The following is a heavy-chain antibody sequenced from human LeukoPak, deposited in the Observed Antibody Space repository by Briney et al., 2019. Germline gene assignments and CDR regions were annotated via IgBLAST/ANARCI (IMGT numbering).Heavy chain of an antibody. V-gene: IGHV4-4*07. D-gene: IGHD3-10*01. Sequence: PSETLSLTCTVSGFSISSGYYWGWIRQPAGKGLEWIGRIYTSGSTNYNPSLKSRVTMSVDTSKNQFSLKLSSVTAADTAVYYCARDFYYGSGDYMDVWGKGTTVTISS. CDR1: GFSISSGYY. CDR2: IYTSGST. J-gene: IGHJ6*03. CDR3: ARDFYYGSGDYMDV.